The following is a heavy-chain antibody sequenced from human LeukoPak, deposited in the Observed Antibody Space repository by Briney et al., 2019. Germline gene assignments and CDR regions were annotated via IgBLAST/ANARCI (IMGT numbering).Heavy chain of an antibody. CDR1: GYAFSAYY. CDR2: LNPQTGDT. V-gene: IGHV1-2*02. J-gene: IGHJ5*02. CDR3: ARSPYYYGSGSYYNYRNWFDP. D-gene: IGHD3-10*01. Sequence: ASVKVSCKASGYAFSAYYMHWVRQAPGQGLEWMGWLNPQTGDTHFAQKFQGRVTFTRDTSISTAYMELRRLRSDDTAVYYCARSPYYYGSGSYYNYRNWFDPWGQGTLVTVSS.